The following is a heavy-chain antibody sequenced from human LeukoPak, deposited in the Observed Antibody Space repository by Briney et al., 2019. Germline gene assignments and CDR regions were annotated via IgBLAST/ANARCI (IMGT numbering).Heavy chain of an antibody. CDR3: AKVVDYGDYVDY. CDR2: ISHDGSNK. Sequence: GGSLRLSCAASGFIFSSYGMHWVRQAPGKGLEWVAIISHDGSNKYYADSVKGRFTISRDNSKNTLYLQMNSLRSEDTAVYYCAKVVDYGDYVDYWGQGTLVTVSS. V-gene: IGHV3-30*18. CDR1: GFIFSSYG. D-gene: IGHD4-17*01. J-gene: IGHJ4*02.